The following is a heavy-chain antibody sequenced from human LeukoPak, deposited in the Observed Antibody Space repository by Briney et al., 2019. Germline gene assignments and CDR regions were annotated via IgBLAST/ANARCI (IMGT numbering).Heavy chain of an antibody. J-gene: IGHJ4*02. V-gene: IGHV1-8*03. Sequence: GASVKVSCKASGYTFTSYDINWVRQATGQGLEWMGWMNPNSGNTGYAQKFQGRVTITRNTSISTAYMKLSSLRSEDTAVYYCAREGGPYYDFWSGYYTMDYWGQGTLVTVSS. CDR2: MNPNSGNT. CDR1: GYTFTSYD. D-gene: IGHD3-3*01. CDR3: AREGGPYYDFWSGYYTMDY.